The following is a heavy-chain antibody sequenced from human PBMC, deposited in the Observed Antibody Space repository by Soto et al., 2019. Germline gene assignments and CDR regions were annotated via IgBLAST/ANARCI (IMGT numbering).Heavy chain of an antibody. CDR3: ARELLFGGLLPFDI. J-gene: IGHJ3*02. Sequence: QVQLQESGPGLVKPSETLSLTCTVSGGSVSSGSYYWSWIRHPPGKGLEWIGYIYYIGSTNYNPSLKSQVHISVDTSKNQFYLQLSSVTDGDTAVYHCARELLFGGLLPFDIWGQGTMVTGSS. V-gene: IGHV4-61*01. CDR1: GGSVSSGSYY. D-gene: IGHD3-10*01. CDR2: IYYIGST.